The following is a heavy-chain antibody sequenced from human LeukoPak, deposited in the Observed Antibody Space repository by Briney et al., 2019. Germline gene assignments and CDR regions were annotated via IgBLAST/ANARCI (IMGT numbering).Heavy chain of an antibody. J-gene: IGHJ4*02. V-gene: IGHV3-30*18. CDR3: AKGELGGDWSWTDY. CDR1: GFTFSSYG. Sequence: GGSLRLSCAASGFTFSSYGMHWVRQAPGKGLEWVAVISYVGSNKYYADSVKGRFTISRDNSKNTLYLQMNSLRAEDTAVYYCAKGELGGDWSWTDYWGQGTLVTVSS. CDR2: ISYVGSNK. D-gene: IGHD2-21*02.